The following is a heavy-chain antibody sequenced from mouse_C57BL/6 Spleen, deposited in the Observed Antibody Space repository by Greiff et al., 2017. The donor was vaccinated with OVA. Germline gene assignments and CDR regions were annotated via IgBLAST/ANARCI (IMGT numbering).Heavy chain of an antibody. Sequence: EVKLVESEGGLVQPGSSMKLSCTASGFTFSDYYMAWVRQVPEKGLEWVANINYDGSSTYYLDSLKSRFIISRDNAKNILYLQMSSLKSEDTATYYCARSLDYGSSSGFAYWGQGTLVTVSA. CDR1: GFTFSDYY. CDR3: ARSLDYGSSSGFAY. CDR2: INYDGSST. J-gene: IGHJ3*01. D-gene: IGHD1-1*01. V-gene: IGHV5-16*01.